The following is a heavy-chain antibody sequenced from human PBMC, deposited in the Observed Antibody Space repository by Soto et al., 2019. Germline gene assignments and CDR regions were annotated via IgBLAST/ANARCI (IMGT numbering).Heavy chain of an antibody. CDR2: IYHSGST. CDR1: GGSISSGGYS. Sequence: PSETLSLTCAVSGGSISSGGYSWSWIRQPPGKGLEWIGYIYHSGSTYYNPSLKSRVTISVDRSKNQFSLKLSSVTAADTAVYYCARGHVYEYGDYGVDYWGQGTLVTVSS. J-gene: IGHJ4*02. V-gene: IGHV4-30-2*01. CDR3: ARGHVYEYGDYGVDY. D-gene: IGHD4-17*01.